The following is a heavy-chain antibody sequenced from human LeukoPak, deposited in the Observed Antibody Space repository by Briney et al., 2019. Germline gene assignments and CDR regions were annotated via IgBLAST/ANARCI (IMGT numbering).Heavy chain of an antibody. J-gene: IGHJ1*01. CDR3: ARTPLKSYYSSTSCQLNIFQH. CDR1: GGSISSSSYY. V-gene: IGHV4-39*01. D-gene: IGHD2-2*01. Sequence: SETLSLTCTVSGGSISSSSYYWGWIRQPPGKGLEWIGSIYYSGSTYYNPSLKSRVTISVDTSKNQFSLKLSSVTAADTVVYYCARTPLKSYYSSTSCQLNIFQHWGQGTLVTVSS. CDR2: IYYSGST.